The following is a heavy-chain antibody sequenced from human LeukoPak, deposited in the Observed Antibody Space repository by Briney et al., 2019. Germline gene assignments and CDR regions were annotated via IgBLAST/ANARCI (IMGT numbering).Heavy chain of an antibody. CDR2: MNPNSGNT. CDR3: ARGRTTVAMHYWFDP. J-gene: IGHJ5*02. CDR1: GYTFTSYD. V-gene: IGHV1-8*03. D-gene: IGHD4-17*01. Sequence: ASVKVSCKASGYTFTSYDINWVRQATGQGLEWMGWMNPNSGNTGYAQKFQGRVTITRNTSISTAYMELSSLRSEDTAVYYCARGRTTVAMHYWFDPWGQGTLVTVSS.